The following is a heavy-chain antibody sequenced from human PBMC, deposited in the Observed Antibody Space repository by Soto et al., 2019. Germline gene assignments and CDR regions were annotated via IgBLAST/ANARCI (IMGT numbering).Heavy chain of an antibody. CDR2: IYYSGIT. J-gene: IGHJ1*01. Sequence: SETLSLTCTVSGGSINNHYWSWIRQPPGKGLEWIGYIYYSGITNYNPSLKSRVTISVDTSKNQFSLKLSSVTAADAAVYYCARDREYGSGYVFQHWGQGTLVTVSS. CDR1: GGSINNHY. CDR3: ARDREYGSGYVFQH. D-gene: IGHD5-12*01. V-gene: IGHV4-59*11.